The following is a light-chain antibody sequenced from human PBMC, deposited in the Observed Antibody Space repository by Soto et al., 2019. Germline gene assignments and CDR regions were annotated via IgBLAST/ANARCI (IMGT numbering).Light chain of an antibody. J-gene: IGKJ4*01. CDR2: DAS. Sequence: EIVLTQSPGTLSLSPGERATLSCRASQSVSSSYLAWYQQTPGQAPRLRIYDASIRATGIPDRFIGSGSGTDFTLTISRLEPEGFAVYYCQQYGSSPLPFGGGTKVEIK. V-gene: IGKV3-20*01. CDR3: QQYGSSPLP. CDR1: QSVSSSY.